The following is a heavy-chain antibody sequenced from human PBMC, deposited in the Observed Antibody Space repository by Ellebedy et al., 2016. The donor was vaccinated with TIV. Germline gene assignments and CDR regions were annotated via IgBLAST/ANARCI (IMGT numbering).Heavy chain of an antibody. J-gene: IGHJ4*02. Sequence: SQTLSLTXXVYGGSFRGYYWSWIRQPPGKGLEWIGEINHSGSTNYNPSLKSRVTISVDTSKNQFSLKLSSVTAADTAVYYCASSGIAVAGTVDYWGQGTLVTVSS. V-gene: IGHV4-34*01. CDR1: GGSFRGYY. CDR3: ASSGIAVAGTVDY. D-gene: IGHD6-19*01. CDR2: INHSGST.